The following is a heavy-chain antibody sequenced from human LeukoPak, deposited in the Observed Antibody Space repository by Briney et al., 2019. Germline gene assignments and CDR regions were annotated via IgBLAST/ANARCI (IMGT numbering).Heavy chain of an antibody. CDR2: TYYRSKWYN. D-gene: IGHD1-7*01. J-gene: IGHJ3*01. CDR1: GDSVSSNSAA. Sequence: ASQTLSPTCAISGDSVSSNSAAWNWIRQSPSRGLEWLGRTYYRSKWYNDYAVSVKSRITINPDTSKTQFSLKLNSVTPEDTAVYYCARRGGKLELGNAFDLWGQGTMVTVSS. V-gene: IGHV6-1*01. CDR3: ARRGGKLELGNAFDL.